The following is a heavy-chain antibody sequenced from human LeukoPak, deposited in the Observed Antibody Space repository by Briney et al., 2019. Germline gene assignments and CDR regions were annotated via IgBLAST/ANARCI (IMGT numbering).Heavy chain of an antibody. V-gene: IGHV4-4*02. CDR3: ARGYYGDYLYFDY. CDR2: IYHSGST. D-gene: IGHD4-17*01. CDR1: GGSISSSNW. Sequence: PSETLSLTCTVSGGSISSSNWWSWVRQPPGKGLEWIGEIYHSGSTNYNPSLKSRVTISVDKSKNQFSLKLSSVAAADTAVYYCARGYYGDYLYFDYWGQGTLVTVSS. J-gene: IGHJ4*02.